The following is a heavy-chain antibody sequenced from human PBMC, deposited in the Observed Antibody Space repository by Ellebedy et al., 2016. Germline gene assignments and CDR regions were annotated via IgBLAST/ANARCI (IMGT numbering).Heavy chain of an antibody. D-gene: IGHD3-10*01. CDR2: INHSGST. CDR3: ARHGWGGWYFDL. CDR1: GGSFSGYY. Sequence: SETLSLTCAVYGGSFSGYYWSWIRQPPGKGLEWIGEINHSGSTYYNPSLKSRVTISVDTSKNQFSLKLSSVTAADTAVYYCARHGWGGWYFDLWGRGTLVTVSS. J-gene: IGHJ2*01. V-gene: IGHV4-34*01.